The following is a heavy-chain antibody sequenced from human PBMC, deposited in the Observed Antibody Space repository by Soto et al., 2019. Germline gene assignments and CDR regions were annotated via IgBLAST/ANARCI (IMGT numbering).Heavy chain of an antibody. CDR2: INHSGST. V-gene: IGHV4-34*01. J-gene: IGHJ4*02. Sequence: PSETLSLTCAVYGGSFSGYYWSWIRQPPGKGLEWIGEINHSGSTNYNPSLKSRVTISVDTSKNQFSLKLSSVTAADTAVYYCAKINPNYWGKGSLVTVSS. CDR1: GGSFSGYY. CDR3: AKINPNY.